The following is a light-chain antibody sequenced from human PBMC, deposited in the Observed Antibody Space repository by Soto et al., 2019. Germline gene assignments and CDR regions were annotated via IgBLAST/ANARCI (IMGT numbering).Light chain of an antibody. Sequence: QSVLTQPRSVSGSPGQSVTISCTGTSSDVGDYNYVSWYQQYPGKAPKLVIYDVSKRPSGVPDRFSGSKSGNTASLTISGRQAEDEADYYCCSFAGSYTFGVFGGGTKLTVL. J-gene: IGLJ3*02. CDR3: CSFAGSYTFGV. CDR2: DVS. V-gene: IGLV2-11*01. CDR1: SSDVGDYNY.